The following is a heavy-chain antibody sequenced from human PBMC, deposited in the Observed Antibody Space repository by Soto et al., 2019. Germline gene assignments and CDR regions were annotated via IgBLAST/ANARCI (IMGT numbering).Heavy chain of an antibody. CDR3: ARVRSITMIVVAPGPFDY. CDR1: GGSISSYY. Sequence: PSETLSLTCTVSGGSISSYYWSCIRQPPGKGLEWIGYIYYSGSTNYNPSLKSRVTISVDTSKNQFSLKLSSVTAADTAVYYCARVRSITMIVVAPGPFDYWGQGTLVTVSS. V-gene: IGHV4-59*01. J-gene: IGHJ4*02. CDR2: IYYSGST. D-gene: IGHD3-22*01.